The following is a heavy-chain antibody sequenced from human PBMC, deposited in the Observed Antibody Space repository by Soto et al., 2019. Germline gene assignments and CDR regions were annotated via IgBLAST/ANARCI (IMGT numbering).Heavy chain of an antibody. J-gene: IGHJ6*02. CDR1: GGTFRSYA. Sequence: RAPVKVSCKASGGTFRSYAISWVRQAPGQGLEWMGGIIPIFGTANYAQKFQGRVTSTADKSTSTAYMELSSLRSEDTAVYYCARGKKAYCGGDCYSGIYYYYYYGMDVWGQGTTVTVSS. V-gene: IGHV1-69*06. CDR3: ARGKKAYCGGDCYSGIYYYYYYGMDV. CDR2: IIPIFGTA. D-gene: IGHD2-21*02.